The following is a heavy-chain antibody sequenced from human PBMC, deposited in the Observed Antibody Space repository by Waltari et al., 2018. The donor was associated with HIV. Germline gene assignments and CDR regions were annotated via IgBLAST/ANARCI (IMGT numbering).Heavy chain of an antibody. CDR1: GYSFSSSW. J-gene: IGHJ3*01. CDR2: IYPSDSDT. CDR3: ARVRLGGDDGFDV. V-gene: IGHV5-51*01. D-gene: IGHD1-26*01. Sequence: EEQLVQSAAEVEKAGESLKISCQGFGYSFSSSWFGWVRQVPGKGLEWVGIIYPSDSDTRYSPSFQGQVTMSVDTSTNIAYLQWRSLRSSDSGIYYCARVRLGGDDGFDVWGQGTMVTVSS.